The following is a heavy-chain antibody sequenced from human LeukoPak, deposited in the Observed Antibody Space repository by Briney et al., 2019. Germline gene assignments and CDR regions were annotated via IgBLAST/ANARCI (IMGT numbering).Heavy chain of an antibody. D-gene: IGHD1-26*01. CDR3: AKDGSAGWDWYFDL. CDR1: GLTFSSYA. CDR2: ISGSGGRT. V-gene: IGHV3-23*01. J-gene: IGHJ2*01. Sequence: GGSLTLSCAASGLTFSSYAMSWVRPAPGKALEWVSAISGSGGRTYYADSVKGRFTTCRDNSKNTPYLQMNSLSTEDTAVYYCAKDGSAGWDWYFDLWGRGTLVTVSS.